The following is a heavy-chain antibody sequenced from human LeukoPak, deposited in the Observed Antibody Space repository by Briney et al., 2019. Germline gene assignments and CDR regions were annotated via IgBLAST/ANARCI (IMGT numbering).Heavy chain of an antibody. CDR1: GYAFTGYY. CDR3: ARGGAYSSGWYFDY. V-gene: IGHV1-2*02. D-gene: IGHD6-19*01. CDR2: INPNSGGT. Sequence: ASVKVSCKASGYAFTGYYVHWVRQAPGQGLEWMGWINPNSGGTNYAQKFQGRVTMTRDTSISTAYMELSRLRSDDTAVYYCARGGAYSSGWYFDYWGQGTLVTVSS. J-gene: IGHJ4*02.